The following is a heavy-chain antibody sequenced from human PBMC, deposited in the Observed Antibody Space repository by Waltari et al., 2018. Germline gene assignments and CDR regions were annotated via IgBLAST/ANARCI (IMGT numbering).Heavy chain of an antibody. J-gene: IGHJ4*02. CDR3: AKHPRGGPYYFDY. Sequence: QVQLVASGGGVVQPGRSLRLSCAASGFTFSSYGMHWVRQAPGKGLEWVAVISYDGSNKYYADSVKGRFTISRDNSKNTLYLQMNSLRAEDTAVYYCAKHPRGGPYYFDYWGQGTLVTVSS. V-gene: IGHV3-30*18. D-gene: IGHD3-10*01. CDR1: GFTFSSYG. CDR2: ISYDGSNK.